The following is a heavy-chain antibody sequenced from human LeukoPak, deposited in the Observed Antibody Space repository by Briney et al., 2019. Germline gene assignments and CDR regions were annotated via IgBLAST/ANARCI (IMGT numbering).Heavy chain of an antibody. J-gene: IGHJ4*02. CDR2: IYTGGTT. CDR3: ARDSSSYYFDY. Sequence: GGSLRLSCEASGFTFSTYAMSWVRQAPGKGLEWVSIIYTGGTTHYADSLKDRFTISRDDSINTLYLQMNSLRAEDTAVYYCARDSSSYYFDYWGQGTLVTVSS. V-gene: IGHV3-66*01. CDR1: GFTFSTYA. D-gene: IGHD6-6*01.